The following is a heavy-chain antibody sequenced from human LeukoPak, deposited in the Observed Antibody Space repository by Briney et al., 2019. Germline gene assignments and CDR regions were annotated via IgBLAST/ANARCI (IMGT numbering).Heavy chain of an antibody. CDR3: ARAGDTAMAMECYFDY. D-gene: IGHD5-18*01. V-gene: IGHV3-30-3*01. CDR2: ISYDGSNK. CDR1: GFTFSSYA. J-gene: IGHJ4*01. Sequence: GRSLRLSCAASGFTFSSYAMHWVRQAPGKGLEWVAVISYDGSNKYYADSVKGRFTISRDNSKNTLYLQMNSLRAEDTAVYYCARAGDTAMAMECYFDYWGQGTLVTVSS.